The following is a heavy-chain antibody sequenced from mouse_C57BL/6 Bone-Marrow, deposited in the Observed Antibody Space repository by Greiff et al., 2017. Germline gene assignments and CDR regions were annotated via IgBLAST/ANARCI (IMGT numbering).Heavy chain of an antibody. CDR3: ARRSSGAMDY. Sequence: QVQLQQPGAELVRPGTSVKLSCKASGYTFTSYWMHWVKQRPGQGLEWIGVIDPSDSYTNYNQKFKGKATLTVDTSSSTAYMQLSSLTSEDSAVYCCARRSSGAMDYWGQGTSVTVSS. D-gene: IGHD3-1*01. CDR2: IDPSDSYT. J-gene: IGHJ4*01. V-gene: IGHV1-59*01. CDR1: GYTFTSYW.